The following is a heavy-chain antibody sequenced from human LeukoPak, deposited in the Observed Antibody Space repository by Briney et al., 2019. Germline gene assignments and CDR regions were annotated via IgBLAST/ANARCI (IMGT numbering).Heavy chain of an antibody. CDR3: ARRDPLDY. CDR2: ISSSSSYI. V-gene: IGHV3-21*01. Sequence: ECVSSISSSSSYIYYADSVKGRFTISRDNAKNSLYLQMNSLRAEDTAVYYCARRDPLDYWGQGTLVTVSS. J-gene: IGHJ4*02.